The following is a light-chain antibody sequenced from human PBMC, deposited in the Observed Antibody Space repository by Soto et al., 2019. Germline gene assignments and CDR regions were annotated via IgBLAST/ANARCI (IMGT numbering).Light chain of an antibody. J-gene: IGKJ2*01. CDR2: QIS. CDR1: QSLVHSDGNTD. CDR3: MQVTHFPYT. V-gene: IGKV2-24*01. Sequence: DIVMTQTPLFSPVTLGQPASISCRSSQSLVHSDGNTDLSWLQQRPGQPPRLLIYQISNRVLGVPDRFSGSGAGTDFTLRISSVEAEDVGIYYCMQVTHFPYTFGQGSKLEI.